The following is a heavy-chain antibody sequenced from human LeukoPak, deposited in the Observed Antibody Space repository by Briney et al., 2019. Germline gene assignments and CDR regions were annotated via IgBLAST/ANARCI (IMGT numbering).Heavy chain of an antibody. Sequence: GGSLRLSCAASGFTFSSYAMSWVRQAPGKGLEWVSAISGSGGSTYYADSVKGRFTISRDNSKNTLYLQMNSLRAEDTTVYYCAKQVVAGYYFDYWGQGTLVTVSS. D-gene: IGHD2-15*01. CDR1: GFTFSSYA. CDR2: ISGSGGST. J-gene: IGHJ4*02. V-gene: IGHV3-23*01. CDR3: AKQVVAGYYFDY.